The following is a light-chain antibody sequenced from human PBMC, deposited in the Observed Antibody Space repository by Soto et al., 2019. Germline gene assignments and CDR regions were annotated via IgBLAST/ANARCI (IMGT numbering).Light chain of an antibody. CDR2: DVS. V-gene: IGLV2-14*01. CDR3: SSYRSSSPLVV. Sequence: QPVLTQPASVSGSPGQSITISCTGTISDVGDYNYVSWYQQHPDKAPKLMIYDVSNRPSGVSNRFSGSKSGNTASLTISGLHPEDEADYYCSSYRSSSPLVVFGGGTKLTVL. J-gene: IGLJ2*01. CDR1: ISDVGDYNY.